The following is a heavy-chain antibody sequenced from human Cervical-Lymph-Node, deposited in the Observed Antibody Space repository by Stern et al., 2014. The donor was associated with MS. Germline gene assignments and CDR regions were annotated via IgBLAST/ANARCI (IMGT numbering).Heavy chain of an antibody. D-gene: IGHD2-2*01. CDR2: VIYNGTNK. Sequence: LVESGGGVVQPGRSLRLSCAASGFTFKSYTMQWVRQAPGKGLEWVAVVIYNGTNKYYADSVKGRFTISRDNSKNTLFLQMNSLRPEDSAVYYCAKYAQSFDSWGQGTLVTVSS. V-gene: IGHV3-30*14. CDR3: AKYAQSFDS. CDR1: GFTFKSYT. J-gene: IGHJ4*02.